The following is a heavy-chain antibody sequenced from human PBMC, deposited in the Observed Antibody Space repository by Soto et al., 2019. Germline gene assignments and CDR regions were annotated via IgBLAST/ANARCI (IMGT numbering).Heavy chain of an antibody. CDR2: IYYSGST. V-gene: IGHV4-59*01. Sequence: PSETLSLTCTVSGGSISSYYWSWIRQPPGKGLEWTGYIYYSGSTNYNPSLKSRVTISVDTSKNQFSLKLSSVTAADTAVYYCARGAMVRGVRNYFDYWGQGTLVTVSS. CDR3: ARGAMVRGVRNYFDY. CDR1: GGSISSYY. J-gene: IGHJ4*02. D-gene: IGHD3-10*01.